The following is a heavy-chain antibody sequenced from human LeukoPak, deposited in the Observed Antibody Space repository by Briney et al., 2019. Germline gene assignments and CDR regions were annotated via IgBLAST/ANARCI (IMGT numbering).Heavy chain of an antibody. D-gene: IGHD3-22*01. CDR2: IYYSGGT. Sequence: PSETLSLTCTVSGGSISSSSYYWGWIRQPPGKGLEWIGSIYYSGGTYCNPSLKSRVTISVDTSKNQFSLKLSSVTAADTAVYYCARHAESYYYDSSGCQPIDYWGQGTLVTVSS. CDR1: GGSISSSSYY. V-gene: IGHV4-39*01. CDR3: ARHAESYYYDSSGCQPIDY. J-gene: IGHJ4*02.